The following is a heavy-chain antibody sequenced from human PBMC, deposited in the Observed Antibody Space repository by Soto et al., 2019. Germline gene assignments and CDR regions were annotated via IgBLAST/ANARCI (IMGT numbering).Heavy chain of an antibody. V-gene: IGHV3-23*01. CDR3: VRDYCSSPSCSFDY. D-gene: IGHD2-2*01. CDR1: GFSFSNKA. J-gene: IGHJ4*02. Sequence: QPGGSLRLSCVASGFSFSNKAMNWVRQAPGKGLEWVSSIRGSGGRPFYADSVKGRFSLSRDNSKNTLSLQMNSLRVEDTAVYYCVRDYCSSPSCSFDYWGQGTLVTVS. CDR2: IRGSGGRP.